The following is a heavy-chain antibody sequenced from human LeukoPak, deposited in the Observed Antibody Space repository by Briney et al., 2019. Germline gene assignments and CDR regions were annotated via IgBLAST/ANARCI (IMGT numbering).Heavy chain of an antibody. J-gene: IGHJ6*03. CDR2: ISGSGGST. CDR3: AKAPAPYDFWSGYYTGDYYYMDV. CDR1: GFTFSSYA. D-gene: IGHD3-3*01. Sequence: GGSLRLSCAASGFTFSSYAMSWVRQAPGKGLEWVSAISGSGGSTYYADSVKGRFTISRDNSKNTLYLQMNGLRAEDTAVYYCAKAPAPYDFWSGYYTGDYYYMDVWGKGTTVTVSS. V-gene: IGHV3-23*01.